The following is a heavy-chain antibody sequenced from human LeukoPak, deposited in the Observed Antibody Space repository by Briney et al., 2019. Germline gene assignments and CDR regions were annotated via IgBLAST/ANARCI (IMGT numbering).Heavy chain of an antibody. CDR2: IIPIFGTA. Sequence: ASVKVSCKASGGTFSSYAISWVRQAPGQGLEWMGGIIPIFGTANCAQKFQGRVTITADESTSTAYMELSSLRSEDTAVYYCAREPQGQQLPDAFDIWGQGTMVTVSS. CDR3: AREPQGQQLPDAFDI. J-gene: IGHJ3*02. CDR1: GGTFSSYA. D-gene: IGHD6-13*01. V-gene: IGHV1-69*13.